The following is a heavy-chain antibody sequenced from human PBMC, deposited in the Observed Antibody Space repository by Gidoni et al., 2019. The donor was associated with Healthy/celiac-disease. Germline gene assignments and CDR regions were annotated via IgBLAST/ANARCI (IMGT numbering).Heavy chain of an antibody. CDR2: IRYGGSNK. J-gene: IGHJ4*02. D-gene: IGHD6-13*01. CDR3: ARDGVYSSSWGDY. Sequence: QVQLVESGGGVVQPGRSLRLSCAASGFPFSSYGMHWVRQAPGKGLEWVAVIRYGGSNKYYADSVKGRFTISRDNSKNTLYLQMNSLRAEDTAVYYCARDGVYSSSWGDYWGQGTLVTVSS. V-gene: IGHV3-33*01. CDR1: GFPFSSYG.